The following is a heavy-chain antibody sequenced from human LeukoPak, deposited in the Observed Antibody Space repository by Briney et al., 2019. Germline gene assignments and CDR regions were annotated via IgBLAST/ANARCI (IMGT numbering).Heavy chain of an antibody. CDR2: MSASGHST. V-gene: IGHV3-23*01. CDR3: AKGFNYYYYYGMDV. Sequence: PGGSLRLSCAVSGFTFSNYALTWVRQAPGKGLEWVSGMSASGHSTYYADSVKGRFTISRDNSKNTVYLQMSGLRAEDTALYYCAKGFNYYYYYGMDVWGQGTTVTVSS. CDR1: GFTFSNYA. J-gene: IGHJ6*02.